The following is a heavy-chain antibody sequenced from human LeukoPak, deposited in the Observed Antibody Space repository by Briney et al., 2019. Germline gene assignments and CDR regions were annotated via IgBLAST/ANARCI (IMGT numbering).Heavy chain of an antibody. D-gene: IGHD6-13*01. Sequence: GGSLRLSCAASGFTFSNFWMHWVRQGPGKGLVWVSRINNEAGGATYADSVKGRFTISRDNAKNSLYLQMNSLRAEDTDVYYCARDGGYSSSWYPGSDYYMDVWGKGTTVTVSS. V-gene: IGHV3-74*01. J-gene: IGHJ6*03. CDR1: GFTFSNFW. CDR2: INNEAGGA. CDR3: ARDGGYSSSWYPGSDYYMDV.